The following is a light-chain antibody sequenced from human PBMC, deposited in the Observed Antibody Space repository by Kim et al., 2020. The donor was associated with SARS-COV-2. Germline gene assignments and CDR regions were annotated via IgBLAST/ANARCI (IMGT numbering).Light chain of an antibody. Sequence: PGGTVQFAWGSNTGAVTGRHYPYWFQQKPGQAPRALIYETSNKHSWAPARFSGSLLGGKAARTLSGAQPEDGDDYYCLLTYTGAVVFGGGTQLTVL. CDR3: LLTYTGAVV. CDR1: TGAVTGRHY. V-gene: IGLV7-46*01. CDR2: ETS. J-gene: IGLJ3*02.